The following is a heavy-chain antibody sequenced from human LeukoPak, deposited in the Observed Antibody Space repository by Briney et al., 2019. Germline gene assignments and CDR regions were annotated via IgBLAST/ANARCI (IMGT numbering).Heavy chain of an antibody. Sequence: PSETLSLTCTVSGGSISSYYWGWIRQPAGKGLEWIGRIYTSGSTNYNPSLKSRVTISVDKSKNQFSLKLSSVTAADTAVYYCARAASDYGLSEDIVVVPAAKEWFDPWGQGTLVTVSS. CDR1: GGSISSYY. CDR2: IYTSGST. V-gene: IGHV4-4*07. CDR3: ARAASDYGLSEDIVVVPAAKEWFDP. J-gene: IGHJ5*02. D-gene: IGHD2-2*01.